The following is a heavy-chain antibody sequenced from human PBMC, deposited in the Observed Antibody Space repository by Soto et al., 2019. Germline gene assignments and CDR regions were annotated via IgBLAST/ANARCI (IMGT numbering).Heavy chain of an antibody. CDR1: GYTFTSYA. D-gene: IGHD1-26*01. Sequence: ASVKVSCKASGYTFTSYAMHWVRQAPGQRLEWMGWINAGNGNTKYSQKFQGRVTITRDTSASTAYMELSSLRSEDTAVYYCARDRGSGSFIRYFDYWGQGTLVTSPQ. CDR2: INAGNGNT. V-gene: IGHV1-3*01. J-gene: IGHJ4*02. CDR3: ARDRGSGSFIRYFDY.